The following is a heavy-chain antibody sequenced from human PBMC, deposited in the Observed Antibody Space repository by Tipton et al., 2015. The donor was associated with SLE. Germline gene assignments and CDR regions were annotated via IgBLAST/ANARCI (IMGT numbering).Heavy chain of an antibody. Sequence: TLSLTCAVYGGSISAYYWSWIRQPPGKGLEWIGEISHTGSTNFNPSLKSRVAISADTSKRQFSLNVRSVSAADTAVYYCVRSPFEPTIRAFDIWGQGTTVTVSS. J-gene: IGHJ3*02. V-gene: IGHV4-34*01. CDR2: ISHTGST. CDR3: VRSPFEPTIRAFDI. CDR1: GGSISAYY. D-gene: IGHD1-14*01.